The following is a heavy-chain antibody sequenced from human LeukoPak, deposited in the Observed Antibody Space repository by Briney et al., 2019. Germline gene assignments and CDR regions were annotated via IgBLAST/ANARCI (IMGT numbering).Heavy chain of an antibody. V-gene: IGHV4-39*07. J-gene: IGHJ5*01. D-gene: IGHD1-1*01. CDR1: GAFITRDTYY. CDR3: VRDPRGGYADWYDA. CDR2: IWFGGND. Sequence: PSETLSLTCTVSGAFITRDTYYWAWVRQSPGKGLEWIGSIWFGGNDYYNPSLRRRVAMSVDPSKSQFSLRVNSVTAADTGIYYCVRDPRGGYADWYDAWGHGTLVTASS.